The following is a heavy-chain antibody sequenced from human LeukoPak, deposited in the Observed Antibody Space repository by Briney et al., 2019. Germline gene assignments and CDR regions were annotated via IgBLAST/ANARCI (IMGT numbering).Heavy chain of an antibody. CDR3: ARDLYDSSGYYNYVYGY. J-gene: IGHJ4*02. Sequence: SETLSLTCTVSGGSISSYYWSWIRQPAGKGLEWLGRIYTSGSTNYNPSLKSRVTMSVDTSRNQFSLKLSSVTAADTAVYYCARDLYDSSGYYNYVYGYWGQGTLVTVSS. CDR2: IYTSGST. D-gene: IGHD3-22*01. CDR1: GGSISSYY. V-gene: IGHV4-4*07.